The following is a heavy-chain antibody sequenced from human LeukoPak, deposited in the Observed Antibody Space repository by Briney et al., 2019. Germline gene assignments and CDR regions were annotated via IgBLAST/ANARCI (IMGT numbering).Heavy chain of an antibody. Sequence: GGSLRLSCAASGYTFSSFSINWVRQAPGKGLEWVSSISVRSNYIYYSDSVRGRFSISRDDARDSLYLQMNSLRAEDTAVYYCVRLRRNSDTSGYYYYYDFWGQGTLVTVSS. J-gene: IGHJ4*02. CDR3: VRLRRNSDTSGYYYYYDF. D-gene: IGHD3-22*01. V-gene: IGHV3-21*01. CDR1: GYTFSSFS. CDR2: ISVRSNYI.